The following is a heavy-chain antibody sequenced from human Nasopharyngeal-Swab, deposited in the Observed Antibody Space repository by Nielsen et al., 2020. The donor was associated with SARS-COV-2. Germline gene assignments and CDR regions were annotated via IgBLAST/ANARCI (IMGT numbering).Heavy chain of an antibody. CDR3: ARGGGDAYNPIDF. D-gene: IGHD5-24*01. CDR1: GFIVSNTY. J-gene: IGHJ4*02. CDR2: LYSGGNT. Sequence: GESLKISCAASGFIVSNTYMSWVRQAPGKGLEWVSLLYSGGNTYYTDPVKGRFTVSRDKSKNTLYLQMNSLRADDTAVYFCARGGGDAYNPIDFWGQGTLVTVSS. V-gene: IGHV3-53*01.